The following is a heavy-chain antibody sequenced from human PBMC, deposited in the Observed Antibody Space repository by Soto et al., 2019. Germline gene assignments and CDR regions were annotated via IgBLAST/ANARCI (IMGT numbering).Heavy chain of an antibody. D-gene: IGHD2-15*01. CDR1: GFAVSANN. CDR2: IYTDGTT. Sequence: GGTMRLSCAASGFAVSANNVRWVSKDQGKGLEWVSLIYTDGTTYYADSVKGRFTFSRDNSKNSLYLQMNSLRAEDKAVYYCTRVLFLSSESLHARFSPGLGIPADPLFD. CDR3: TRVLFLSSESLHARFSPGLGIPADPLFD. V-gene: IGHV3-53*01. J-gene: IGHJ2*01.